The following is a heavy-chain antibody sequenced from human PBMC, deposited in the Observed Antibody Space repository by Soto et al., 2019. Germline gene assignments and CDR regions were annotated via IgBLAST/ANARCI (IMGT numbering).Heavy chain of an antibody. CDR3: ASTGRQQLVTDDYYFDY. CDR1: GGSISSSSYY. V-gene: IGHV4-39*01. J-gene: IGHJ4*02. D-gene: IGHD6-13*01. CDR2: IYYSGST. Sequence: SETLSLTCTVSGGSISSSSYYWGWIRQPPGKGLEWIGSIYYSGSTYYNPSLKSRVTISVDTSKNQFSLKLSSVTAADTAVYYCASTGRQQLVTDDYYFDYWGQGTLVTVSS.